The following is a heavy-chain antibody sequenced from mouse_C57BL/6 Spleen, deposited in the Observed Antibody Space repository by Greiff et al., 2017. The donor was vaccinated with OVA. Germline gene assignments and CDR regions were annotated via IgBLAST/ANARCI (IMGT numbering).Heavy chain of an antibody. CDR1: GFSFNTYA. V-gene: IGHV10-1*01. J-gene: IGHJ1*03. CDR3: VRSTVHWYFDV. CDR2: IRSKSNNYAT. D-gene: IGHD1-1*01. Sequence: EVKLMESGGGLVQPKGSLKLSCAASGFSFNTYAMNWVRQAPGKGLEWAARIRSKSNNYATYYADSVKDRFTISRDDSESMLYLQMNNLKTEDTAMYYCVRSTVHWYFDVWGTGTTVTVSS.